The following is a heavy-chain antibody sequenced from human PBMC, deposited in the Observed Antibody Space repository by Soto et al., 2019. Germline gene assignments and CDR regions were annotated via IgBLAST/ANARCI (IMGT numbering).Heavy chain of an antibody. J-gene: IGHJ5*02. Sequence: QVQLVQSGAEVKKPGASVKVSCKASGYTFTGYYMHWVRQAPGQGLEWMGWINPNSGGTNYAQKFQGRVTMTRDTSISTAYMELSRLRSDDTAVYYCAREKVVWGSYRYSWFDPWGQGTLVTVSS. CDR1: GYTFTGYY. V-gene: IGHV1-2*02. CDR2: INPNSGGT. CDR3: AREKVVWGSYRYSWFDP. D-gene: IGHD3-16*02.